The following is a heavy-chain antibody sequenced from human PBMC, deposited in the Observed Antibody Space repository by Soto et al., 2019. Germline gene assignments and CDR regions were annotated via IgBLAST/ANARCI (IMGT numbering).Heavy chain of an antibody. V-gene: IGHV1-69*12. CDR1: GGTFSSYA. D-gene: IGHD6-25*01. CDR3: ARDRLQKYYYYYGMDV. Sequence: QVQLVQSGAEVKKPGSSVKVSCKASGGTFSSYAISWVRQAPGQGLEWMGGIIPIFGTANYAQKFQGRVTITADEXTXXAYMELSSLRSEDTAVYYCARDRLQKYYYYYGMDVWGQGTTVTVSS. J-gene: IGHJ6*02. CDR2: IIPIFGTA.